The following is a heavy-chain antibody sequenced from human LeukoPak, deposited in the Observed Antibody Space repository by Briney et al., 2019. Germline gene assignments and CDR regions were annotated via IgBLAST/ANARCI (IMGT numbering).Heavy chain of an antibody. CDR1: GFTFSSYG. V-gene: IGHV3-33*01. D-gene: IGHD3-3*01. CDR3: AREGEDAEFWSGFWQNYYYGMDV. Sequence: GRSLRLSCAASGFTFSSYGMHWVRQAPGKGLEWVAVIWYDGSNKYYADSVKGRFTISRDNAKNSLYLQMNSLRAEDTAVYYCAREGEDAEFWSGFWQNYYYGMDVWGQGTTVTVSS. J-gene: IGHJ6*02. CDR2: IWYDGSNK.